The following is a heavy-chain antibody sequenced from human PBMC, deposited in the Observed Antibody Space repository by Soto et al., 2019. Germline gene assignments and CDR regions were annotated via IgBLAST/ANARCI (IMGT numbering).Heavy chain of an antibody. CDR2: ISAYNGNT. CDR1: GYTFTSYG. D-gene: IGHD4-17*01. J-gene: IGHJ6*02. CDR3: ARDRMTTVTTAWYYGMDV. V-gene: IGHV1-18*01. Sequence: QVQLVQSGAEVKKPGASVKVSCKAYGYTFTSYGISWVRQAPGQGLEWMGWISAYNGNTNYAQKLQGRVTMTTDTSTSTAYMELRSLRSDDTAVYYCARDRMTTVTTAWYYGMDVWGQGTTVTVSS.